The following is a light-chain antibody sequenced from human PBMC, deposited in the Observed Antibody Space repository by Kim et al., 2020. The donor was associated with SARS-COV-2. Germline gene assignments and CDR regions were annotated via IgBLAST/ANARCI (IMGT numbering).Light chain of an antibody. J-gene: IGLJ2*01. V-gene: IGLV3-19*01. CDR2: GKN. CDR3: NSRDSNDNVV. Sequence: YQQKPGQAPILVIYGKNNRPSGIPDRFSGSSSGNTASLTITATQAGDEADYYCNSRDSNDNVVVGG.